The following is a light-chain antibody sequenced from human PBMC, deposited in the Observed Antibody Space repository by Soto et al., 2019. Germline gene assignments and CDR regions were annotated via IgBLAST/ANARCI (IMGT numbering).Light chain of an antibody. CDR1: QSISNH. Sequence: DIQMTQSPASLSASVGHRVIITCRASQSISNHLNWYQQKPGKVPKLLIYAASTLQSGVPSRFSGSGSGTDFTLTISSLQPEDVATYYCQKYNSAPHTFGQGTKVDIK. V-gene: IGKV1-27*01. CDR2: AAS. J-gene: IGKJ1*01. CDR3: QKYNSAPHT.